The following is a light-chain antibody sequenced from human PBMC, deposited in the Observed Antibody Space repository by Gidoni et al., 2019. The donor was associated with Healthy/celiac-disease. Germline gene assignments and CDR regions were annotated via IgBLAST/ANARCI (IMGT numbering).Light chain of an antibody. Sequence: DIQLTQSPSTLSASVGDRVTITCRASHSISSWLAWYQQKPGKAPKLLIYKASSLESGVPSRFSGSGSGTEFTLTISSLQPDDFATYYCQQYNTGGTFGQGTKVEIK. CDR3: QQYNTGGT. CDR2: KAS. J-gene: IGKJ1*01. V-gene: IGKV1-5*03. CDR1: HSISSW.